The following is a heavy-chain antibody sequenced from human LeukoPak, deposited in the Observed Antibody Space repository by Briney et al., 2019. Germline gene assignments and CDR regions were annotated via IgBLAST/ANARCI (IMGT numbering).Heavy chain of an antibody. V-gene: IGHV3-9*01. D-gene: IGHD3-22*01. CDR3: AKVDTYYYDSSGYSSGVPYYFDY. J-gene: IGHJ4*02. Sequence: AGGSLRLSCAASGFTFDDYAMHWVRQAPGKGLEWVSGISWNSGSIGYADSVKGRFTISRDNAKNSLYLQMNSLRAEDTALYYCAKVDTYYYDSSGYSSGVPYYFDYWGQGTLVTVSS. CDR2: ISWNSGSI. CDR1: GFTFDDYA.